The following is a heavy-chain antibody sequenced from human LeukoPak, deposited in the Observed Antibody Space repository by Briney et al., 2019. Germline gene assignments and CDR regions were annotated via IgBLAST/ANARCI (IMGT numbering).Heavy chain of an antibody. J-gene: IGHJ4*02. Sequence: ASVKVSCKASGYTFTSYDMNWVRQATGQGLEWMGWMNPNSGNTGYAQKFQGRVTMTRNTSISTAYMELSSLRSEDTAVYYCARGSITMVRGDPDYYFDYWGQGTLVTVSS. CDR1: GYTFTSYD. D-gene: IGHD3-10*01. V-gene: IGHV1-8*01. CDR2: MNPNSGNT. CDR3: ARGSITMVRGDPDYYFDY.